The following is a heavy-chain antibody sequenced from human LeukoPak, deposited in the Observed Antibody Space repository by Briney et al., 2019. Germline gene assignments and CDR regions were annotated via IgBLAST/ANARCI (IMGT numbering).Heavy chain of an antibody. V-gene: IGHV3-48*04. CDR2: ISSSGSTI. CDR3: AELGITMIGGV. D-gene: IGHD3-10*02. Sequence: GGSLRLSCAASGFIFSSYWMSWVRQAPGKGLEWVSYISSSGSTIYYADSVKGRFTISRDNAKNSLYLQMNSLRAEDTAVYYCAELGITMIGGVWGKGTTVTISS. J-gene: IGHJ6*04. CDR1: GFIFSSYW.